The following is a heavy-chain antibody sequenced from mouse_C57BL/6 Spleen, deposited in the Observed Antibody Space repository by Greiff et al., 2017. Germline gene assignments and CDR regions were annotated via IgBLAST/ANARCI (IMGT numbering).Heavy chain of an antibody. CDR3: AREELERGLPICAY. V-gene: IGHV1-55*01. D-gene: IGHD2-4*01. Sequence: VKLQQPGAELVKPGASVKMSCKASGYTFTSYWITWVKQRPGQGLEWIGDIYPGSGSTNYNEKFKSKATLTVDTSSSTAYMQLSSLTSEDSAVYYCAREELERGLPICAYWGQGTLVNVSA. CDR2: IYPGSGST. J-gene: IGHJ3*01. CDR1: GYTFTSYW.